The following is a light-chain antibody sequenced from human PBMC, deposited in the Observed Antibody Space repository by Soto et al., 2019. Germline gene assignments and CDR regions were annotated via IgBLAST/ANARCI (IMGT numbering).Light chain of an antibody. CDR3: SSYTSSSTVV. CDR2: DVS. V-gene: IGLV2-14*03. J-gene: IGLJ2*01. Sequence: QSALTQPASVSGSPGQSITISCTGTSSDVGGFNFVSWYQHHQGKAPKLMIYDVSNRPSGVSNRFSGSKSGNTASLTISGLQPEDEADYYCSSYTSSSTVVFGGGTKLTVL. CDR1: SSDVGGFNF.